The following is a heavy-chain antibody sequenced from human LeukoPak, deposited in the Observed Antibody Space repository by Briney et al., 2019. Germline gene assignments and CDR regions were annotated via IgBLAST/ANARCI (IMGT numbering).Heavy chain of an antibody. Sequence: PGGSLRLSCAASGFTFSSYAMHWVRQAPGKGLEYVSAISSNGGSTYYANSVKGRFTISRDNSKNTLYLQMGSLRAEDMAVYYCARGFNSGSYYGYYFDYWGQGTLVTVSS. V-gene: IGHV3-64*01. D-gene: IGHD1-26*01. CDR3: ARGFNSGSYYGYYFDY. CDR1: GFTFSSYA. J-gene: IGHJ4*02. CDR2: ISSNGGST.